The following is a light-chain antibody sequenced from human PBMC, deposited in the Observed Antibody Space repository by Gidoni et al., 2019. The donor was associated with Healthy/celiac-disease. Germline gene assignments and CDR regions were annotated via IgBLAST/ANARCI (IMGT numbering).Light chain of an antibody. CDR3: QQYNSYSPYT. CDR2: DAS. Sequence: DIRMTQSPSTLSASVGDRVTITCRASQSISSWLAWYQQKPGKAPKLLIYDASSLESGVPSRFSGSGSGTEFTLTISSLQPDDFATYYCQQYNSYSPYTFGQGTKLEIK. CDR1: QSISSW. J-gene: IGKJ2*01. V-gene: IGKV1-5*01.